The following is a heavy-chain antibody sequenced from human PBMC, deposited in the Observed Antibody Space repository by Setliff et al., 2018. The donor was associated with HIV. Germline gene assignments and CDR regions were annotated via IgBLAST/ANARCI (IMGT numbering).Heavy chain of an antibody. CDR1: GFTISSCH. Sequence: HPGGSLRLSCAASGFTISSCHIHWVRQAPGKGLEWVAFVRHDGDVQIYADSVKGRFTASRDNPKNTVSLQLNSLRIEDTAVYYCARDFSWATDSWGQGTLVTVSS. V-gene: IGHV3-30*02. CDR2: VRHDGDVQ. D-gene: IGHD2-15*01. CDR3: ARDFSWATDS. J-gene: IGHJ4*02.